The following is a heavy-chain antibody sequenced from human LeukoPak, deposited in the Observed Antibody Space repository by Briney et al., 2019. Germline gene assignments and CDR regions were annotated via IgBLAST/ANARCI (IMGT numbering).Heavy chain of an antibody. D-gene: IGHD1-26*01. CDR1: GGSISSSNW. V-gene: IGHV4-4*02. CDR2: IYHSGST. CDR3: ARQYSGSYHHARY. Sequence: SETLSLTCAVSGGSISSSNWWSWVRQPPGKGLKWIGEIYHSGSTNYNPSLKSRVTISVDKSKNQFSLKLSSVTAADTAVYYCARQYSGSYHHARYWGQGTLVTVSS. J-gene: IGHJ4*02.